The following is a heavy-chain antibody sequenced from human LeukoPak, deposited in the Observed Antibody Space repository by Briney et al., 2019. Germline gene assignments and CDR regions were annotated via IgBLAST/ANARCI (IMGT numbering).Heavy chain of an antibody. V-gene: IGHV3-23*01. J-gene: IGHJ5*01. CDR2: ISVSGGDT. Sequence: PGGSLRLSCAASGLTFSNNAMTWVRQAPGKGLDGVSSISVSGGDTYYAASVQGRFAISRDNSRTTLYLQMNSLRAEDTAICYCASGFDSVVVGLYNWLDSWGQGTLVTVSS. CDR1: GLTFSNNA. CDR3: ASGFDSVVVGLYNWLDS. D-gene: IGHD2-15*01.